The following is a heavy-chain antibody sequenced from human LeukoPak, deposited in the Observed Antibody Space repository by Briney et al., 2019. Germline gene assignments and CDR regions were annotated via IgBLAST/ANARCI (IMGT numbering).Heavy chain of an antibody. D-gene: IGHD6-13*01. J-gene: IGHJ4*02. CDR2: IYYSGSN. CDR1: GGSISSYY. V-gene: IGHV4-59*01. CDR3: ARSSYSSPPFDFDH. Sequence: SETLSLTCTVSGGSISSYYWSWIRQPPGEGLEWIGYIYYSGSNNYNRSLKSRVTISVDTPKHQFSLKLSSVTAADTAVYYCARSSYSSPPFDFDHWGQGTLVPVPS.